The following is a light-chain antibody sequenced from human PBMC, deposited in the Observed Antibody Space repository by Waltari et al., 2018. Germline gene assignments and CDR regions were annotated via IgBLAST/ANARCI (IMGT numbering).Light chain of an antibody. Sequence: QSALTQPPSASGSPGQSVTLSCTGSRSDVGTNNYVSWYQQHPGKAPKLIIYEVTKRPSGVPDRFSGSKSGNTASLTVSGLQAEDEADYYCSSYAGSNNLMFGGGTKVTVL. CDR1: RSDVGTNNY. CDR2: EVT. CDR3: SSYAGSNNLM. J-gene: IGLJ3*02. V-gene: IGLV2-8*01.